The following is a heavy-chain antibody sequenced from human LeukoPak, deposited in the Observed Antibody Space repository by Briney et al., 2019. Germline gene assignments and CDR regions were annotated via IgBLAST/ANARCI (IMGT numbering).Heavy chain of an antibody. CDR1: GFTFSSYS. Sequence: PGGSLRLSCAASGFTFSSYSMNWVRQAPGKGLEWVSSISSSSSYIYYADSVKGRFTISRDNAKNSLYLQMNSLRAEDTAVYYCARTISFSYGGNFWYFDLWGRGTLVTVSS. D-gene: IGHD4-23*01. CDR3: ARTISFSYGGNFWYFDL. V-gene: IGHV3-21*01. CDR2: ISSSSSYI. J-gene: IGHJ2*01.